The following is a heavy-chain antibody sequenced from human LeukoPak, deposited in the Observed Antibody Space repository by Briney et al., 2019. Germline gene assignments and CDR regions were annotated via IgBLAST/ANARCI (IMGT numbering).Heavy chain of an antibody. Sequence: SETLSLTCAVYGGSFSGYYWSWIRQPPGKGLEWIGEVNHGGSTNYNPSLKSRVTMSVDTSKKQFSLNLSSVTAADTAVYYCARGYSRVVVTASFDYWGRGTLVTVSS. V-gene: IGHV4-34*01. CDR2: VNHGGST. J-gene: IGHJ4*02. D-gene: IGHD2-15*01. CDR1: GGSFSGYY. CDR3: ARGYSRVVVTASFDY.